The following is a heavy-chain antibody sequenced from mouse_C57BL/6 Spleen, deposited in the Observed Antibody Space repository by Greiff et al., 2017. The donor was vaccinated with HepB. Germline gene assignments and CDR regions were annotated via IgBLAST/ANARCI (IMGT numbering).Heavy chain of an antibody. CDR3: ASGSSYPYYFDY. Sequence: EVKVEESGGGLVQPGGSLSLSCAASGFTFTDYYMSWVRQPPGKALEWLGFIRNKANGYTTEYSASVKGRFTISRDDSQSILYLQMNALRAEDSATYYCASGSSYPYYFDYWGQGTTLTVSS. V-gene: IGHV7-3*01. CDR2: IRNKANGYTT. CDR1: GFTFTDYY. J-gene: IGHJ2*01. D-gene: IGHD1-1*01.